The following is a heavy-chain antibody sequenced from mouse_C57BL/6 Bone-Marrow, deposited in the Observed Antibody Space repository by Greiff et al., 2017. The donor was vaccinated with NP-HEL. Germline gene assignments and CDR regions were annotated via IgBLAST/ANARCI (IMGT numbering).Heavy chain of an antibody. J-gene: IGHJ1*03. CDR1: GYTFTSYG. D-gene: IGHD2-3*01. V-gene: IGHV1-81*01. Sequence: QVQLQQSGAELARPGASVKLSCKASGYTFTSYGISWVKQRTGQGLEWIGEIYPRSGNTYYNEKFKGKATLTADKSSSTAYMELRSLTSEDSAVYFCARREEWLLHWYFDVWGTGTTVTFSS. CDR2: IYPRSGNT. CDR3: ARREEWLLHWYFDV.